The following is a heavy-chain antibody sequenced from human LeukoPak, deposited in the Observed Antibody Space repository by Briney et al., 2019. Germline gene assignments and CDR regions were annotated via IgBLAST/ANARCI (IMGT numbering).Heavy chain of an antibody. V-gene: IGHV1-46*01. Sequence: AASVKVSCKASGYTFTSYYMHWVRQAPGQGLEWMGIINPSGGSTSYAQKFQGRVTMTRDTSTSTVYMELSSLRSDDTAVYYCARGQIVTIIRSPTLDYWGQGTLVTVSS. CDR3: ARGQIVTIIRSPTLDY. J-gene: IGHJ4*02. D-gene: IGHD3-22*01. CDR1: GYTFTSYY. CDR2: INPSGGST.